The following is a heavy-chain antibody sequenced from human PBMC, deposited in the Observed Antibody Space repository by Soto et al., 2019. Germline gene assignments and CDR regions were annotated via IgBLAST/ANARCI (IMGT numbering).Heavy chain of an antibody. D-gene: IGHD5-18*01. CDR3: ARLDTAMVTLGYYYGMDV. CDR1: GYSFTSYW. J-gene: IGHJ6*02. CDR2: IDPSDSYT. V-gene: IGHV5-10-1*01. Sequence: ESLKISCKGSGYSFTSYWISWVRPLPGKGLEWMGRIDPSDSYTNYSPSFQGHVTISADKSISTAYLQWSSLKASDTAMYYCARLDTAMVTLGYYYGMDVWGQGTTVTVS.